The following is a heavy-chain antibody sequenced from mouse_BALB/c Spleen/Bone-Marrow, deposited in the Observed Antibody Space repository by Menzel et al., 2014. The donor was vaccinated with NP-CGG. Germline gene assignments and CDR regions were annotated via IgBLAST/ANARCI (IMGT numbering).Heavy chain of an antibody. D-gene: IGHD1-1*01. Sequence: EVKVVESGGGLVQPGGSLKLSCAAPGFDFSRYWMSWVRRAPGKGLEWIGEINPDSSTINYTPSLKDKFIISRDNAKNTLYLQMSKVRSEDTALYYCARLSYYGRFAYWGQGTLVTVSA. CDR3: ARLSYYGRFAY. V-gene: IGHV4-1*02. J-gene: IGHJ3*01. CDR2: INPDSSTI. CDR1: GFDFSRYW.